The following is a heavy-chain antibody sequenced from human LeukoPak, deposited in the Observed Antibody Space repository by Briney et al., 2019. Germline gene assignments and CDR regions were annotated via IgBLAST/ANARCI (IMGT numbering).Heavy chain of an antibody. J-gene: IGHJ4*02. CDR1: GFIFSSYW. V-gene: IGHV3-74*01. D-gene: IGHD3-22*01. CDR2: INIDGSSR. Sequence: PGGSLRLSCAASGFIFSSYWMHWVRQAPGKGLVWVSRINIDGSSRTYADSVKGRFTISRDNAKNTLYLQMNSLRAEDTAVYYCAGTNYYDSSGYYRLDYWGQGTLVTVSS. CDR3: AGTNYYDSSGYYRLDY.